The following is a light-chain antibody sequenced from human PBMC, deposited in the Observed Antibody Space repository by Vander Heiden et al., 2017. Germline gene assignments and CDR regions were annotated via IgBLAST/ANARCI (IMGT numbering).Light chain of an antibody. CDR1: QSGRSY. Sequence: EIVLTQSLATLSLSPGERATLACRASQSGRSYLAWYQQKPGQAPRLLIYDASNRATGIPARFSGSGSGTDFTLTISGLEPEDFAVYYCQQRDSHTFGGGTKVEIK. J-gene: IGKJ4*01. V-gene: IGKV3-11*01. CDR3: QQRDSHT. CDR2: DAS.